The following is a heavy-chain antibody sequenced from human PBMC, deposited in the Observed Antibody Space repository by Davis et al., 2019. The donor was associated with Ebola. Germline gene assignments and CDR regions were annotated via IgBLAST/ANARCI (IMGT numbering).Heavy chain of an antibody. J-gene: IGHJ4*02. D-gene: IGHD3-9*01. V-gene: IGHV4-34*01. CDR2: INLFGST. CDR3: ARGVRRYFDSRNDY. CDR1: GGSFSGYY. Sequence: MPSETLSLTCAVYGGSFSGYYWTWIRQPPGKGLEWIGEINLFGSTNYNPSLKSRVTISVDTSKNQFFLSLSSVTASDMAVYYCARGVRRYFDSRNDYWGQGTLVTVSS.